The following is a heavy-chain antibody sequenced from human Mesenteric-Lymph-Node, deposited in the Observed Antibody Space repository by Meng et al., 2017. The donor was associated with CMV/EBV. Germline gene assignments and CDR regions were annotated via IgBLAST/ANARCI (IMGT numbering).Heavy chain of an antibody. J-gene: IGHJ4*02. CDR3: ASTRVYLLSLVAAPVFDY. D-gene: IGHD2-15*01. CDR1: GFTFSAYG. CDR2: ISGSGGST. Sequence: GESLKISCATSGFTFSAYGMHWVRQAPGKGLEWVSAISGSGGSTYYADSVKGRFTISRDNAKNSLYLQMNSLRAEDTAVYYCASTRVYLLSLVAAPVFDYWGQGTLVTVSS. V-gene: IGHV3-21*01.